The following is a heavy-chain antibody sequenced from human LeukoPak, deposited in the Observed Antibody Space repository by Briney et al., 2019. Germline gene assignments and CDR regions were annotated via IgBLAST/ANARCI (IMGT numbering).Heavy chain of an antibody. J-gene: IGHJ4*02. CDR2: IYRGGST. Sequence: GSPRPSLAASGFTVSSHHNGWGRPAAGEGVGWGPVIYRGGSTYYADSVKGRFTISRDNSKNTLYLQMNSLRAEDTAVYYCARVGVSGIAVAGGNYWGQGTLVTVSS. D-gene: IGHD6-19*01. CDR3: ARVGVSGIAVAGGNY. CDR1: GFTVSSHH. V-gene: IGHV3-66*01.